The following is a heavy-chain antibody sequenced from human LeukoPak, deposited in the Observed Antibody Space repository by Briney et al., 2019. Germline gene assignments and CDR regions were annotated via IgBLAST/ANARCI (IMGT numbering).Heavy chain of an antibody. D-gene: IGHD3-3*01. V-gene: IGHV4-59*08. Sequence: SETLSLTCTVSGGSIRSYYWSWIRQPPGKGLEWIGYIYYSGSTNYNPSLKSRITISVDTSKNQFSLKLSSVTAADTAVYYCARSPRITIFGVVMDYYYYMDVWGKGTTVTVSS. CDR2: IYYSGST. J-gene: IGHJ6*03. CDR1: GGSIRSYY. CDR3: ARSPRITIFGVVMDYYYYMDV.